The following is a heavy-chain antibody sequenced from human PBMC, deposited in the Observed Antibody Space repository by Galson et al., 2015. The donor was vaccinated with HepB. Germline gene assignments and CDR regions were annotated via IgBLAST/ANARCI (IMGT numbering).Heavy chain of an antibody. J-gene: IGHJ3*02. Sequence: SVKVSCKASGYTFTSYDINWVRQATGQGLEWMGWMNPNSGNTGYAQKFQGRVTMTRNTSISTAYMELSSLRSEDTAVYYCARPYGAQWLDQDAFDIWGQGTMVTVSS. V-gene: IGHV1-8*01. CDR1: GYTFTSYD. CDR3: ARPYGAQWLDQDAFDI. D-gene: IGHD6-19*01. CDR2: MNPNSGNT.